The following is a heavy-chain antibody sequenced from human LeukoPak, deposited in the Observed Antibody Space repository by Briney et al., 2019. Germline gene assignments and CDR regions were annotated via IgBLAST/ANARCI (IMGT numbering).Heavy chain of an antibody. CDR2: ISWDGNNP. CDR1: GFTFEDYA. V-gene: IGHV3-43D*03. Sequence: PGGSLRLSCAASGFTFEDYATHWVRQAPGKGLEWVSLISWDGNNPYYEDSVKGRFTISRDNSKNSLYLQMNSLRAEDTALYYCAKIHKAFRVRGGLDCWGQGTLVTVSS. CDR3: AKIHKAFRVRGGLDC. J-gene: IGHJ4*02. D-gene: IGHD4-23*01.